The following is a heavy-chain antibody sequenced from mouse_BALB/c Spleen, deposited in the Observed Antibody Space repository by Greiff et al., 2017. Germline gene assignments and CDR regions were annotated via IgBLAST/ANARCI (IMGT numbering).Heavy chain of an antibody. J-gene: IGHJ3*01. V-gene: IGHV1S29*02. Sequence: EVQLQQSGPELVKPGASVKISCKASGYTFTDYNMHWVKQSHGKSLEWIGYIYPYNGGTGYNQKFKSKATLTVDNSSSTAYMELRSLTSEDSAVYYCARAHYDGYGFLAYWGQGTLVTVSA. D-gene: IGHD2-3*01. CDR1: GYTFTDYN. CDR2: IYPYNGGT. CDR3: ARAHYDGYGFLAY.